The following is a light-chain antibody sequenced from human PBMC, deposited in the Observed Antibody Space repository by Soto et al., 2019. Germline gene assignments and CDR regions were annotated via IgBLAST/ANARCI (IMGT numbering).Light chain of an antibody. CDR1: QSISTW. V-gene: IGKV1-5*03. J-gene: IGKJ1*01. Sequence: DIQMTQSPSTLSASVGDRVTITCRASQSISTWLAWYQQKPGTAPKLLIYKASSLESGVPSWFSGSGSGTEFTLTISSLQPDDFATYYCQQYNSYSQTFGQGTNVEIK. CDR3: QQYNSYSQT. CDR2: KAS.